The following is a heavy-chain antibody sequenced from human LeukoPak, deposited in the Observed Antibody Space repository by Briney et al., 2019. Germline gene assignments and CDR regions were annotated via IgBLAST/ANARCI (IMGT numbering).Heavy chain of an antibody. V-gene: IGHV3-53*01. CDR3: ARVGAAAGLFDY. J-gene: IGHJ4*02. CDR2: IYSGGNT. CDR1: GFTVSSNY. Sequence: PGGSPRPSCASSGFTVSSNYMGWVRQAPGQGLEWVLIIYSGGNTYYADSVKGRFTISRDNSKNTLYLQMNSLRADDTAVYYCARVGAAAGLFDYWGQGTLVTVSS. D-gene: IGHD6-13*01.